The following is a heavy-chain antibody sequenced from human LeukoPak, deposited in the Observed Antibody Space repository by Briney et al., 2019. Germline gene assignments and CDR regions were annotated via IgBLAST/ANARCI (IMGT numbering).Heavy chain of an antibody. J-gene: IGHJ4*02. CDR3: VRITGSYFPD. CDR1: GGTFSSNA. CDR2: IIPTFGTT. Sequence: GSSVKVSYKASGGTFSSNAASWLRQAPGQGLEWMGGIIPTFGTTEYVEKFQGRVTISTDESSTTAYMELSRLRSEDTAVYYCVRITGSYFPDWGQGTLVIVSS. V-gene: IGHV1-69*05. D-gene: IGHD1-26*01.